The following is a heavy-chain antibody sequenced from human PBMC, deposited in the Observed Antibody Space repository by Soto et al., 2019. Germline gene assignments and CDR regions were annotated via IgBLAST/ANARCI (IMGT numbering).Heavy chain of an antibody. CDR2: INSDGSST. CDR1: GFTFSSYW. J-gene: IGHJ4*02. CDR3: VRGEGGWETY. V-gene: IGHV3-74*01. D-gene: IGHD6-19*01. Sequence: EVQLMESGGGLVQPGGSLRLSCAASGFTFSSYWMHWVRQAPGKGLVWVSRINSDGSSTTYADSVKGRFTISRDNAKNTMYLQMNSLRAEDTAVYYCVRGEGGWETYWGQGTLVTVAS.